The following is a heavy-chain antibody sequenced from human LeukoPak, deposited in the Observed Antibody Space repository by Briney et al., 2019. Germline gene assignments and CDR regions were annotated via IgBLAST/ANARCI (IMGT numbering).Heavy chain of an antibody. CDR1: GGSVSSDSYY. CDR3: PRSGSYGHPPFAY. Sequence: PSETLSLTCTVSGGSVSSDSYYWSWIRQPPGKGLECIGYIYYNGNTNYSPSLKSRVAISIDTSKNQFSLKLNSVTAADTAVYYVPRSGSYGHPPFAYWGKGGLVTVS. J-gene: IGHJ4*02. D-gene: IGHD3-10*01. V-gene: IGHV4-61*01. CDR2: IYYNGNT.